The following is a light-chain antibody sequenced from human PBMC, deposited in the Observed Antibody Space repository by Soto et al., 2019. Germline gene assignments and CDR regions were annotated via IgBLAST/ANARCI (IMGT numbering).Light chain of an antibody. J-gene: IGKJ2*01. V-gene: IGKV3-15*01. CDR3: QQYHYWPYT. Sequence: VLTQSPATLSVSPGERVTLSCRARQSLSSLLAWYQQKPGQAPRLLIYTTSTRATGIPARFSGSGSGTEFTLTISSLQSEDFAIYYCQQYHYWPYTFGQGTNLEIK. CDR2: TTS. CDR1: QSLSSL.